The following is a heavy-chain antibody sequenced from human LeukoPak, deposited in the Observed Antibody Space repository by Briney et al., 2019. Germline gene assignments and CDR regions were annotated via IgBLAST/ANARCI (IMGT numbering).Heavy chain of an antibody. V-gene: IGHV1-69*13. CDR2: IIPIFGTA. D-gene: IGHD5-18*01. CDR3: ARDLQLWTTRDTRGGAQVGY. CDR1: GGTFSSYA. J-gene: IGHJ4*02. Sequence: ASVKVSCKASGGTFSSYAISWVRQAPGQRLEWMGGIIPIFGTANYAQKFQGRVTITADESTSTAYMELSSLRSEDTAVYYCARDLQLWTTRDTRGGAQVGYWGQGTLVTVSS.